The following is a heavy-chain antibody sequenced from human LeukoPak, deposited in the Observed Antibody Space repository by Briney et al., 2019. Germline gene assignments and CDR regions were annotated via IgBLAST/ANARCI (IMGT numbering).Heavy chain of an antibody. CDR1: GFTFSNYE. CDR2: ISSSGSDI. D-gene: IGHD4-23*01. J-gene: IGHJ4*03. Sequence: GGSLRLSCAASGFTFSNYEMHWVRQAPGKGLEWVSYISSSGSDIYYADSVKGRFTVSRDNAKNSLYLHMNSLRAEDTAVYYCARDYGGSSPFDYWGQGTMVTVSS. CDR3: ARDYGGSSPFDY. V-gene: IGHV3-48*03.